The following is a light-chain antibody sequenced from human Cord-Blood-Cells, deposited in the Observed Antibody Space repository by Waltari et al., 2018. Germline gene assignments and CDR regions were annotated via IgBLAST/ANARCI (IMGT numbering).Light chain of an antibody. J-gene: IGLJ3*02. V-gene: IGLV2-14*03. Sequence: QSALTQPASVSGSPGQSITISCTGTSSDVGGYNDVPCYHQHPGKAPTLMIYDVSNRPSRISNLVSGSKSRNTASLTISGLQAEDEADYYCSSYTSSSTWVFGGGTKLTVL. CDR2: DVS. CDR3: SSYTSSSTWV. CDR1: SSDVGGYND.